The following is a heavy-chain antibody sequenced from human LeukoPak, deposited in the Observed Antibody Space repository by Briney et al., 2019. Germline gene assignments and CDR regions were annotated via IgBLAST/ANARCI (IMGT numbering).Heavy chain of an antibody. V-gene: IGHV3-21*01. CDR1: GFTFTSYS. CDR3: ARDPPYYDILTGYYQIDY. J-gene: IGHJ4*02. D-gene: IGHD3-9*01. CDR2: ISSSSSYI. Sequence: PGGSLRLSCAVSGFTFTSYSVNWDRHAQGKWLEWDSSISSSSSYIYYADSVKGRFTISRDNTKTSLYLQMNSLRAEDTAVYYCARDPPYYDILTGYYQIDYWGQGTLVTVSS.